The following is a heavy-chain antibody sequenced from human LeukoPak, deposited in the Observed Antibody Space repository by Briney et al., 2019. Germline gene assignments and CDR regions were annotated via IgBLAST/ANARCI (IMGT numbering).Heavy chain of an antibody. V-gene: IGHV3-21*01. CDR1: GFTFSSYS. D-gene: IGHD6-13*01. Sequence: PGGSLRLSCAASGFTFSSYSMIWVRQAPGKGLEWASCVSSSGAYIYYADSVKGRFTISRDNAQNSLYLQMNSLRAEDTAVYYCARGSTAAAGTTDWGQGTLVTVSS. CDR2: VSSSGAYI. CDR3: ARGSTAAAGTTD. J-gene: IGHJ4*02.